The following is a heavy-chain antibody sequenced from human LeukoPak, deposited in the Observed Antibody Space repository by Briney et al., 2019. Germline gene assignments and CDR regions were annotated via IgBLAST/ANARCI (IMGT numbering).Heavy chain of an antibody. J-gene: IGHJ6*03. CDR3: ANRRNYDILTGYYSYYYYYMDV. V-gene: IGHV3-9*01. CDR2: ISWNSGSI. CDR1: GFTFDDYA. D-gene: IGHD3-9*01. Sequence: GGSLRLSCAASGFTFDDYAMHWVRQAPGKGLEWVSGISWNSGSIGYADSVKGRFTISRDNAKNSLYLQMNSLRAEDTALYYCANRRNYDILTGYYSYYYYYMDVWGKGTTVTISS.